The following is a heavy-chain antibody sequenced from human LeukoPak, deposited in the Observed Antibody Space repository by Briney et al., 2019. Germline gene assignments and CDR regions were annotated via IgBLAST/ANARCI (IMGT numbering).Heavy chain of an antibody. V-gene: IGHV4-61*01. J-gene: IGHJ4*02. CDR2: IYYSGST. CDR3: ARGPTYDFWSGYPFDY. Sequence: PSETLSLTCTVSGVSISSSSYYWSWIRQPPGKGLEWIGYIYYSGSTNYNPSLKSRVTISVDTSKNQFSLKLSSVTAADTAVYYCARGPTYDFWSGYPFDYWGQGTLVTVSS. D-gene: IGHD3-3*01. CDR1: GVSISSSSYY.